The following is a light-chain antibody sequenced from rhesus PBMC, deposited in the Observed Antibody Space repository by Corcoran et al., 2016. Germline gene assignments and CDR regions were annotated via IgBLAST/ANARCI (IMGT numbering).Light chain of an antibody. CDR3: QQKSNWPFT. Sequence: EIVMTQSPATLSLSPGERATLSCRASQSVSSNLAWYQQKPGQAPRPLIYDAYNKATGNTDRFSGSGSGTDFTLTISSLEPEDVGVYYCQQKSNWPFTFGPGTKLDIK. CDR1: QSVSSN. V-gene: IGKV3-35*01. J-gene: IGKJ3*01. CDR2: DAY.